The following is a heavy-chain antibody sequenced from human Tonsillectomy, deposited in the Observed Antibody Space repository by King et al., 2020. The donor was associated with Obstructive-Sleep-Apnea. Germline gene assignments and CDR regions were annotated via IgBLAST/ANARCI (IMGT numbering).Heavy chain of an antibody. J-gene: IGHJ6*02. CDR3: ASLSLIQPRYYYYGMDV. Sequence: LQLQESGPGLVKPSETLSLTCTVSGGSISSYYWSWIRQPPGKGLEWIGYIYYSGSTNYNPSLKSRVTMSVDTSKNQFSLKLSSVTAADTAVYYCASLSLIQPRYYYYGMDVWGQGTTVTVSS. CDR2: IYYSGST. D-gene: IGHD3-16*02. CDR1: GGSISSYY. V-gene: IGHV4-59*01.